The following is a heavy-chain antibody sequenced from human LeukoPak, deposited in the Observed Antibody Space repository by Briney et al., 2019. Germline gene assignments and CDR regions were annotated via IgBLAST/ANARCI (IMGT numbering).Heavy chain of an antibody. CDR3: ARDTLGEGEDANYAVYYFDY. D-gene: IGHD4/OR15-4a*01. CDR2: ISSSGSNK. J-gene: IGHJ4*02. CDR1: GFTFSSYE. V-gene: IGHV3-48*03. Sequence: GGSLRLSCAASGFTFSSYEMEWVRQARGKGLEWGSYISSSGSNKHYADSVKGRFTIYRENGKNSLDLQMNSVRAEDTAFYYCARDTLGEGEDANYAVYYFDYWGQGTVVTVSS.